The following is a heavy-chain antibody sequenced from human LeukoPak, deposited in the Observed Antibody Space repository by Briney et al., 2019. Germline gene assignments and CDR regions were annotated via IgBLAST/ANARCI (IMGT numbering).Heavy chain of an antibody. Sequence: PSETLSLTCTVSGGSISSSYWTWIRQPPGKGLEWIGYIYHSGSTYYNPSLTSRVTISVDTSKNQFSLKLSSVTAADTAVYYCARGTQYSSSWYYFDYWGQGILVTVSS. V-gene: IGHV4-59*01. D-gene: IGHD6-13*01. CDR2: IYHSGST. CDR3: ARGTQYSSSWYYFDY. CDR1: GGSISSSY. J-gene: IGHJ4*02.